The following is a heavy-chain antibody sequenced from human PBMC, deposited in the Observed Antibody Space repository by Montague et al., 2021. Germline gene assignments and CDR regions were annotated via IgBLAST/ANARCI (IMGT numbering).Heavy chain of an antibody. J-gene: IGHJ6*02. CDR3: AVTNPYYYYGMDV. CDR2: IYYSRRT. V-gene: IGHV4-59*01. CDR1: GASISDYY. Sequence: SETLSLTCSVSGASISDYYWSWIRQPPGKGLEWIGYIYYSRRTNXNPSLKSRVTISVDTSKNQFSLKLSSVTAADTAFYYYAVTNPYYYYGMDVWGQGTTVTVSS. D-gene: IGHD1-14*01.